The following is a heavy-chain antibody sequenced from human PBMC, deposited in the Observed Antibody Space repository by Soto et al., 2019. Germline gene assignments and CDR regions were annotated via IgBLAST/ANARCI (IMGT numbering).Heavy chain of an antibody. V-gene: IGHV3-15*01. J-gene: IGHJ6*03. CDR1: GFTFSNAW. CDR3: TTITGTTYTDYYYYYMDV. Sequence: GGSLRLSCAASGFTFSNAWMSWVRQAPGKGLEWVGRIKSKTDGGTTDYAAPVKGRFTISRDDSKNTLYLQMNSLKTEDTAVYYCTTITGTTYTDYYYYYMDVWGKGTTVTVSS. CDR2: IKSKTDGGTT. D-gene: IGHD1-7*01.